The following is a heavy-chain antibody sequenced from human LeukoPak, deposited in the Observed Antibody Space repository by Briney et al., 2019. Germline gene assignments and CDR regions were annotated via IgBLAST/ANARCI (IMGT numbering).Heavy chain of an antibody. CDR2: ISGSGGST. V-gene: IGHV3-23*01. J-gene: IGHJ5*02. D-gene: IGHD4-17*01. Sequence: GGSLRLSCAASGFTFSSYAMSWVHQAPGKGLEWVSAISGSGGSTYYADSVKGRFTISRDNSKNTLYLQMNSLRAEDTAVYYCASFPLLGWATVTTSWFDPWGQGTLVTVSS. CDR3: ASFPLLGWATVTTSWFDP. CDR1: GFTFSSYA.